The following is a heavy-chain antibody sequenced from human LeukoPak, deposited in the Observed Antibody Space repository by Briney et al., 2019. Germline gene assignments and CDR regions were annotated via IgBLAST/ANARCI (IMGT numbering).Heavy chain of an antibody. D-gene: IGHD3-16*01. CDR2: INPSGGST. CDR3: AMGLYYYYYMDV. CDR1: GYTFTSYY. Sequence: GASVKVSCKASGYTFTSYYMHWVRQAPGQGLEWMGIINPSGGSTSYAQKFQGRVTITRDMSTSTVYMELSSLRSEDTAVYYCAMGLYYYYYMDVWGKGTTVTVSS. V-gene: IGHV1-46*03. J-gene: IGHJ6*03.